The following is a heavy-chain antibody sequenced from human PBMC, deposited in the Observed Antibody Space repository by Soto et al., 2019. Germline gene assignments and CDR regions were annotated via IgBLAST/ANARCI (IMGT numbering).Heavy chain of an antibody. D-gene: IGHD3-10*01. CDR1: GGSISSSSYY. Sequence: SETLSLTCTVFGGSISSSSYYWGWIRQPPGKGLEWIGSIYYSGSTYYNPSLKSRVTISVDTSKNQFSLKLSSVTAADTAVYYCARHEWFGELLSKYNWFDPWGQRTLVTVSS. V-gene: IGHV4-39*01. CDR3: ARHEWFGELLSKYNWFDP. J-gene: IGHJ5*02. CDR2: IYYSGST.